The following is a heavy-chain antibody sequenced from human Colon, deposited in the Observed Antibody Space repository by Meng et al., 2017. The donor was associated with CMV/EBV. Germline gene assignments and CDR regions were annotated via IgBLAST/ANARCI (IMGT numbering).Heavy chain of an antibody. V-gene: IGHV3-30*02. CDR2: IRYDSVNK. CDR3: AKDKPTYIIDH. Sequence: LSLTCAASGFTFNTYGMHWVRQAPGKGLEWLTFIRYDSVNKYYADSVRGRFTVSRDNSNNTLYLQMNSLRAEDTAIYYCAKDKPTYIIDHWGQGTLVTVSS. J-gene: IGHJ4*02. D-gene: IGHD1-14*01. CDR1: GFTFNTYG.